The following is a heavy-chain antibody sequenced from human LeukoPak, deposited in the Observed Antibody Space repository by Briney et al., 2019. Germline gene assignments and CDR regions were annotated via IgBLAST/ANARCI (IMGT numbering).Heavy chain of an antibody. CDR1: GGSVSSGSYF. CDR2: IYYNGNT. V-gene: IGHV4-61*01. Sequence: PSETLSLTCTVSGGSVSSGSYFWSWIRQPPGKGLEWIGFIYYNGNTNSSPSLKSRFTISVDTSKSQFSLKLTSVTAADTAVYYCARGYRSSWYQVDYWGQGTLVTVSS. J-gene: IGHJ4*02. CDR3: ARGYRSSWYQVDY. D-gene: IGHD6-13*01.